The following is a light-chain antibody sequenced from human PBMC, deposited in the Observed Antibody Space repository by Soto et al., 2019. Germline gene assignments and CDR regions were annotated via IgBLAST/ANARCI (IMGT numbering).Light chain of an antibody. CDR1: QSDSSN. V-gene: IGKV3D-15*01. Sequence: ETVMTQSPGTLSVSPGERATLSCRASQSDSSNLAWYQQKPGQAPRLLIYDASARATGIPARFSGSGSGTEFTLTISSLQSEDFAVYYCEQYHEWPLTFGGGTEVEIK. J-gene: IGKJ4*01. CDR2: DAS. CDR3: EQYHEWPLT.